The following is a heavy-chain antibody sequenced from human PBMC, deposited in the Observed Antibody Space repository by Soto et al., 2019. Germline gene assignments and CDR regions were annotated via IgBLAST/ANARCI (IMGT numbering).Heavy chain of an antibody. CDR3: AKCSGGSCYSSFDY. CDR1: GFTFSNYA. J-gene: IGHJ4*02. V-gene: IGHV3-23*01. D-gene: IGHD2-15*01. CDR2: ITGSGGTT. Sequence: EVQLLESGGGLVQPGGSLRLSCAASGFTFSNYAMSWVRQTPGRGLEWVSAITGSGGTTYYADSVRGRFTVSSDNSKNTLYLQLNSLSPGDTAVYYCAKCSGGSCYSSFDYWGQGTLVTVSS.